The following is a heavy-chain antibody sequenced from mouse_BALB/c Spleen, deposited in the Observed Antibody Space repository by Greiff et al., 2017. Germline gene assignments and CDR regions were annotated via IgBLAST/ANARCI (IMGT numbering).Heavy chain of an antibody. Sequence: EVMLVESGGGLVKPGGSLKLSCAASGFTFSSYAMSWVRQTPEKRLEWVASISSGGSTYYPDSVKGRFTISRDNARNILYLQMSSLRSEDTAMYYCARGQDYDYDGGFAYWGQGTLVTVSA. V-gene: IGHV5-6-5*01. J-gene: IGHJ3*01. D-gene: IGHD2-4*01. CDR2: ISSGGST. CDR3: ARGQDYDYDGGFAY. CDR1: GFTFSSYA.